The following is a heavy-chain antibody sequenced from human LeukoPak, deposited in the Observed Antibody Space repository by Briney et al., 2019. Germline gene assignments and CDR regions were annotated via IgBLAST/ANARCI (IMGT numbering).Heavy chain of an antibody. CDR2: LNYSGTT. J-gene: IGHJ4*02. Sequence: SETLSLTCTVSGGSISGSTSYWGWIRQSPGKGLEWIGLLNYSGTTYYNPSFKSRVSISIDRSRTQFSLKLSSVTAADTAVYYCARCASRITIFGVVPHLYYFDYWGQGTLVTVSS. CDR3: ARCASRITIFGVVPHLYYFDY. CDR1: GGSISGSTSY. V-gene: IGHV4-39*07. D-gene: IGHD3-3*01.